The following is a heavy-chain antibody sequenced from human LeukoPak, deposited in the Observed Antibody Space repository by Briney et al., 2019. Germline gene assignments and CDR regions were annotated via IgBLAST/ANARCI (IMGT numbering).Heavy chain of an antibody. V-gene: IGHV1-2*02. CDR2: ISPNTGGT. CDR3: ARDRGCSGYDV. D-gene: IGHD5-12*01. J-gene: IGHJ4*02. CDR1: GYTFTGYY. Sequence: ASVKVSCKASGYTFTGYYMHWVRQAPGQGLEWLGWISPNTGGTHYAQNFQDRVTMTRDTSISTAYMDLSRLRSDDTAVYYCARDRGCSGYDVWGQGTLVTVSS.